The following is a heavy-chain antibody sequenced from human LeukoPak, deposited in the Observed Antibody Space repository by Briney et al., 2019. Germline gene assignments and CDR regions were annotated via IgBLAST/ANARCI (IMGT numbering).Heavy chain of an antibody. D-gene: IGHD5-18*01. Sequence: SETLSLTCTVSGGSINTYSWTWIRQPAGKGLEWIGRFYASGGTTYNPSLKSRVTMSIDTSKNQFSLKLSSVTAADTAVYYCARPIHVDTSFVGFDPWGQGTLVTVSS. J-gene: IGHJ5*02. CDR3: ARPIHVDTSFVGFDP. CDR1: GGSINTYS. CDR2: FYASGGT. V-gene: IGHV4-4*07.